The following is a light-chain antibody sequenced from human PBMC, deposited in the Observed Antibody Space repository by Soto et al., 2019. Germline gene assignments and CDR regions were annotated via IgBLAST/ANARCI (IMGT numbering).Light chain of an antibody. CDR2: GAS. Sequence: DIQLTQSPSAMSASVGDRVTITCRASQGISVYLAWFQQIPGRVPRRLIYGASTLQSGVPSRFSGIGSGTEFTLTISSLQPEDFATYYCLQYNGYPFTFGPGTKVDIK. CDR3: LQYNGYPFT. V-gene: IGKV1-17*03. CDR1: QGISVY. J-gene: IGKJ3*01.